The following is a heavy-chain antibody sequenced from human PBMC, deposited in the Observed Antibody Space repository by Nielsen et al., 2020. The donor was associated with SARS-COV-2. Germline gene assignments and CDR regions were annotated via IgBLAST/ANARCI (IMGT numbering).Heavy chain of an antibody. J-gene: IGHJ5*02. D-gene: IGHD2-2*02. V-gene: IGHV4-39*07. CDR2: IYYSGST. Sequence: SETLSLTCTVSGGSISSSSYYWGWIRQPPGKGLEWIGSIYYSGSTFYNPSVKSHFTMSLDTSKNQFSLILTSVTAADTAVYYCARDSTAAIGGAWFDPWGQGTLVTVSS. CDR1: GGSISSSSYY. CDR3: ARDSTAAIGGAWFDP.